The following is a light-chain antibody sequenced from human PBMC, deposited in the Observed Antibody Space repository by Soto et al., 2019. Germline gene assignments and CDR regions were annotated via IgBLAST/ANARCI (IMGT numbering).Light chain of an antibody. Sequence: QSALTQPASVSESPGQSITISCTGSSSDVGGFNYVSWYQQHPGKAPKLLIYGVSNRPSGVSDRFSASKSGNTASLTISGLQAEDAADYYCSSYTICSTFYVFGTGTKVTVL. CDR1: SSDVGGFNY. CDR2: GVS. CDR3: SSYTICSTFYV. V-gene: IGLV2-14*01. J-gene: IGLJ1*01.